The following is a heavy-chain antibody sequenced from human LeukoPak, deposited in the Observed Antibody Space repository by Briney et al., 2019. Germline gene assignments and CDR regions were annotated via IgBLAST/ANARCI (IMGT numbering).Heavy chain of an antibody. D-gene: IGHD6-25*01. J-gene: IGHJ4*02. Sequence: SETLSLTCTVSGGSISSGSYYWSWIRQPAGKGLEWIGRIYTSGSTNYNPSLKSRVTISVDTSKNQFSLKLSSVTAADTAVYYCARESRRLYYFDYWGQGTLVTVSS. CDR1: GGSISSGSYY. CDR3: ARESRRLYYFDY. V-gene: IGHV4-61*02. CDR2: IYTSGST.